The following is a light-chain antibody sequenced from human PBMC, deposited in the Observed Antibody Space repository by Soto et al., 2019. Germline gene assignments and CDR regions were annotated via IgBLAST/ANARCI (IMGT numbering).Light chain of an antibody. CDR1: QSVGRH. V-gene: IGKV3-11*01. J-gene: IGKJ4*01. Sequence: EIVLTQSPATLSLSPGERATISCRASQSVGRHLAWYQQKPGQAPRLLIYAASNRPTGVPARFSGSGSGTAFTLSISSLVPEDFAVYYCQQRNNWPPATFGGGTKVEIK. CDR2: AAS. CDR3: QQRNNWPPAT.